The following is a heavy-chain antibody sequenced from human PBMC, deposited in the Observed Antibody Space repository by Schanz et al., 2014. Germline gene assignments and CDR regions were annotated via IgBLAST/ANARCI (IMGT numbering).Heavy chain of an antibody. CDR2: INGDGSNT. J-gene: IGHJ3*02. V-gene: IGHV3-74*02. Sequence: EVQLVESGGGLVQPGGSLRLSCAASGFTFSPYWMHWVRQAPGKGLVWVSRINGDGSNTNYADSVTGRFTISRDNAKNTLYLQMNTLRAEDTAVYYCARKMKLGVYGGKGHDSLDIWGQGTMVTVSS. CDR3: ARKMKLGVYGGKGHDSLDI. D-gene: IGHD4-17*01. CDR1: GFTFSPYW.